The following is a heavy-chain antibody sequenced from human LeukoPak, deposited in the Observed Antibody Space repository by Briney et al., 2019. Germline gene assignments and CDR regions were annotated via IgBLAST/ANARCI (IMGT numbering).Heavy chain of an antibody. V-gene: IGHV4-4*07. CDR2: IYTSGST. J-gene: IGHJ4*02. Sequence: PSETLSLTCTVSGGSISSYYWNWIRQPAGKGLEWIGRIYTSGSTNYNPSLKSRVTMSVDTSKNQFFLKLSSVTAADTAVYYCAREQYYYGSGSYYLFDYWGQGTLVTVSS. CDR1: GGSISSYY. D-gene: IGHD3-10*01. CDR3: AREQYYYGSGSYYLFDY.